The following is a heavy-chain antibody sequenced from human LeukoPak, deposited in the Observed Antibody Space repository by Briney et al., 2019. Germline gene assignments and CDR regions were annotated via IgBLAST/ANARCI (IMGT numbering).Heavy chain of an antibody. CDR3: AKPSGSGVDY. J-gene: IGHJ4*01. V-gene: IGHV3-30*02. CDR2: IRYDGSHE. CDR1: GFTFSTHD. Sequence: PPGGSLRLSCAASGFTFSTHDMHWVRQAPGKGLEWVAFIRYDGSHEYYADSVKGRFTISRDNSKNTLYLQMNSVRSEDTALYYCAKPSGSGVDYWGQGTRVTVSS. D-gene: IGHD1-26*01.